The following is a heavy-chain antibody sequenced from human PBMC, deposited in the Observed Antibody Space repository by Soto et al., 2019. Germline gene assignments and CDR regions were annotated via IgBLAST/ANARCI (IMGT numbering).Heavy chain of an antibody. CDR1: GFTFSSYW. Sequence: VQLVDSGGGLVQPGESLRLSCAASGFTFSSYWMNWVRQAPGKGLGWVASIKPDGTEKYYVDFVKGRFTISRDNDEDSLYLQMNTLRAEDTAVYYCARERQMYYDFWSGYSYYFDYWGQGTLVTVSS. V-gene: IGHV3-7*03. CDR2: IKPDGTEK. D-gene: IGHD3-3*01. CDR3: ARERQMYYDFWSGYSYYFDY. J-gene: IGHJ4*02.